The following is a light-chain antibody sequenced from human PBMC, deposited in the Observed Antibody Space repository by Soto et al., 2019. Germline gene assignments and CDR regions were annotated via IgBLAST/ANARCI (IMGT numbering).Light chain of an antibody. Sequence: DIQMNQSASSLSASVGDRVTITCRATQGINNYLAWFQQKLGKAPKSLIYAAFSLQSGVPSKFSGSGSGTDFTLTISSLQPEDSAIYYCQQYNSYPRTFGQGTKVEIK. V-gene: IGKV1-16*02. CDR3: QQYNSYPRT. J-gene: IGKJ1*01. CDR2: AAF. CDR1: QGINNY.